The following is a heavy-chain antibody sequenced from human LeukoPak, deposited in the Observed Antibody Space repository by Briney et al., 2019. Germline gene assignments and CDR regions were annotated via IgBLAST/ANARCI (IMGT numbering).Heavy chain of an antibody. CDR3: ARQGYYGYYFDY. J-gene: IGHJ4*02. D-gene: IGHD1-26*01. Sequence: SETLSLTCTVSGGSINSYYWSWIRQPPGKGLEWIGYTYYSGSTNYNPSLKSRVTISVDTSKNHFSLRLSSVTAADTAVYYCARQGYYGYYFDYWGQGTLVTVSS. CDR2: TYYSGST. CDR1: GGSINSYY. V-gene: IGHV4-59*08.